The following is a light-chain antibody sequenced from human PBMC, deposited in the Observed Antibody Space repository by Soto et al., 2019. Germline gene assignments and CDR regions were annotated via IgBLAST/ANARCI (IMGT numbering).Light chain of an antibody. J-gene: IGKJ3*01. CDR2: GAS. CDR3: QQYYSWPLT. Sequence: EIVMTQSPATLSVSPGERVTLSCRASQNIVNNLAWYQQKPGQGPWLLIYGASTRATGVPARFSGSGSGTEFTLTISSLQSGDFALYYCQQYYSWPLTFGPGTKLDVK. CDR1: QNIVNN. V-gene: IGKV3-15*01.